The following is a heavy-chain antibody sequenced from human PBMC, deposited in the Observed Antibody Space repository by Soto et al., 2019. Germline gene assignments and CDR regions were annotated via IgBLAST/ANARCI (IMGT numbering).Heavy chain of an antibody. J-gene: IGHJ4*02. CDR3: ARGSDYSTFDY. V-gene: IGHV3-53*01. D-gene: IGHD4-4*01. CDR2: IYSGGST. Sequence: PGGSLRLSCAASGFTVSSNYMSWVRQAPGKGLEWVSVIYSGGSTYYADSVKGRFTISRDNSKNTLYLQMNSLRAEDTAVYYCARGSDYSTFDYWGQGTLVTVSS. CDR1: GFTVSSNY.